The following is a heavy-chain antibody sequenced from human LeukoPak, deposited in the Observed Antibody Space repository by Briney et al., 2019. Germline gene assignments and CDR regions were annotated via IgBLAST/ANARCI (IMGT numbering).Heavy chain of an antibody. CDR2: ISAYNGNT. J-gene: IGHJ5*02. CDR1: GYSFTTYG. Sequence: GASVKVSCKASGYSFTTYGISWVRQAPGQGLEWMGWISAYNGNTNYAQKLQGRVTMTTDTFTSTAYMELRSLRYDDTAVYYCARDMIAARPNWFDPWGQGTLVTVSS. V-gene: IGHV1-18*01. CDR3: ARDMIAARPNWFDP. D-gene: IGHD6-6*01.